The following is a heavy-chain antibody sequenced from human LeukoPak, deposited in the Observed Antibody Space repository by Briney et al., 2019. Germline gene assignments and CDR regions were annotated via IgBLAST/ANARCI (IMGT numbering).Heavy chain of an antibody. CDR3: ARDPGDILVAGTFDY. Sequence: GGSLRLSCAASGFTFDDHGMSWVRQAPGKGLEWVSGITWNGGSTGYADSVKGRFTIFRDNAKNSLYLQMNSLRAEDTAFYYCARDPGDILVAGTFDYWGQGTLVTVSS. D-gene: IGHD6-19*01. CDR1: GFTFDDHG. CDR2: ITWNGGST. J-gene: IGHJ4*02. V-gene: IGHV3-20*04.